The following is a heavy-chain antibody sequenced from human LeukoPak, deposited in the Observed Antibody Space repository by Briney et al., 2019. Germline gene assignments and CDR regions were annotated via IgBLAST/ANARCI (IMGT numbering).Heavy chain of an antibody. CDR1: GFTFSSYA. Sequence: LPGGSLRLSCAASGFTFSSYAMSWVRQAPGKGLEWVSAISGSGGSTYYADSVKGRFTISRDNSKNTLYLQMNNLRTEDTAVYYCARGVRYSSAWAFDYWGQGTLVTVSS. CDR3: ARGVRYSSAWAFDY. V-gene: IGHV3-23*01. D-gene: IGHD6-19*01. J-gene: IGHJ4*02. CDR2: ISGSGGST.